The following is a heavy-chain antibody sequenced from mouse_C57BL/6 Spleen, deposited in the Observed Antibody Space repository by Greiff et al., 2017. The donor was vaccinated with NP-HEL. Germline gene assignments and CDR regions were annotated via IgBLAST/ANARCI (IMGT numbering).Heavy chain of an antibody. CDR3: ARDNGSSPDWYFDV. D-gene: IGHD1-1*01. Sequence: EVQLVESGGGLVKPGGSLKLSCAASGFTFSSYAMSWVRQTPEKRLEWVATISDGGSYTYYPDNVKGRFTISRDNAKNNLYLQMSHLKSEDTAMYYCARDNGSSPDWYFDVWGTGTTVTVSS. CDR2: ISDGGSYT. V-gene: IGHV5-4*01. J-gene: IGHJ1*03. CDR1: GFTFSSYA.